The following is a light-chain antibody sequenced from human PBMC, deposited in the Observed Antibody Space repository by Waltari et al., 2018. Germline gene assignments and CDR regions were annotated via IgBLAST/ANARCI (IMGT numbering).Light chain of an antibody. CDR3: LQGNRYPYT. Sequence: DIQMTQSPSSVSASIGDRVTINCRASQDISSWFGWYQHKPGKAPKLLIASASTLESGVPSRFSGSGSGTDFTLTISSLQPEDFATYYCLQGNRYPYTFGQGTKVEIK. J-gene: IGKJ2*01. CDR2: SAS. V-gene: IGKV1-12*01. CDR1: QDISSW.